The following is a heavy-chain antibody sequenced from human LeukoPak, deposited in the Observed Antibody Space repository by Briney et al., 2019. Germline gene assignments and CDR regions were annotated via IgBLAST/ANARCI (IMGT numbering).Heavy chain of an antibody. V-gene: IGHV1-8*01. J-gene: IGHJ4*02. CDR1: GYTFTSYD. CDR3: ARGRGSLKTYYFDY. CDR2: MNPNSGKT. D-gene: IGHD3-16*01. Sequence: ASVKVSCKASGYTFTSYDINWVRQATGQGLEWMGWMNPNSGKTGYAQKFQGRVTMTRNTSISTAYMELSSLRSEDTAVYYCARGRGSLKTYYFDYWGQGTLVTVSS.